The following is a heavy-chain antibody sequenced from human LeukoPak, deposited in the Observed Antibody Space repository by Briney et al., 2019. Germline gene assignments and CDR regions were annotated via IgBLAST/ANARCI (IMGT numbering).Heavy chain of an antibody. CDR1: GFAVNSNY. CDR2: IYTGGST. J-gene: IGHJ6*02. V-gene: IGHV3-66*02. D-gene: IGHD6-6*01. CDR3: ARGFGKVAANVFGGYTMDV. Sequence: GGSLRLSCAASGFAVNSNYMSWVRQAPGKGLEWVSLIYTGGSTYYADSVKGRFTISRDNSKNTLYLQMNSLRPEDTAVYYCARGFGKVAANVFGGYTMDVWGQGTTVTVSS.